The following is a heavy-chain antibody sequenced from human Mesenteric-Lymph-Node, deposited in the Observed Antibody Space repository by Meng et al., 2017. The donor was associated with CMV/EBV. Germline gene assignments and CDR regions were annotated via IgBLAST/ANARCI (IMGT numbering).Heavy chain of an antibody. CDR3: ARDHCSSTSCYYYYGMDV. Sequence: SVKVSCKASGGTFSSYAISWVRQAPGQGLEWMGGIIPILGIANYAQKFQGRVTITADKSTSTAYMELSSLRSEDTAVYYCARDHCSSTSCYYYYGMDVWGQGTTVTVSS. D-gene: IGHD2-2*01. CDR2: IIPILGIA. CDR1: GGTFSSYA. J-gene: IGHJ6*02. V-gene: IGHV1-69*10.